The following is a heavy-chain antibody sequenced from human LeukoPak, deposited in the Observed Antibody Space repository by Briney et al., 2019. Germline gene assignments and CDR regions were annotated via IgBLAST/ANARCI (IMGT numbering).Heavy chain of an antibody. CDR3: ARGYSGGWYGWFDT. J-gene: IGHJ5*02. D-gene: IGHD6-19*01. CDR2: MNPNSGNT. V-gene: IGHV1-8*01. Sequence: ASVKVSCKASGYTFTSYDINWVRQATGQGLEWMGWMNPNSGNTGYAHKFQGRVTMTRNTSITTAYMELSSLRSEDTAVYSCARGYSGGWYGWFDTWGQGTLVTVSS. CDR1: GYTFTSYD.